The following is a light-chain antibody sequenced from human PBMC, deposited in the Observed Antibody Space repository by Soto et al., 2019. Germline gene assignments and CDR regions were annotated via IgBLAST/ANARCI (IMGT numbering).Light chain of an antibody. Sequence: EIVLTQSPATLSLSPGDRATLSCRASQSVTTYLAWYRQKPGQAPRLLIYDASNRATGIPARFSGSGSGTDFTLTISSLEAEDFAVYFCQQRSSWPLTFGGGTKV. J-gene: IGKJ4*01. V-gene: IGKV3-11*01. CDR1: QSVTTY. CDR2: DAS. CDR3: QQRSSWPLT.